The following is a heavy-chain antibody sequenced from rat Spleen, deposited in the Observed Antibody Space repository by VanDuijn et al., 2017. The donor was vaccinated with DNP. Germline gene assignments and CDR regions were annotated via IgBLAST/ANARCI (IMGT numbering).Heavy chain of an antibody. D-gene: IGHD1-7*01. CDR3: ARWTRYFDY. J-gene: IGHJ2*01. Sequence: VQLQESGSGLVKPSQSLSLTCSVTGYSITSNYWGWIRKFPGNKMEYIGHISYSGSTNYNPSLKRRISITRDTSKNHFFLHLNSVTSEDTATYYCARWTRYFDYWGQGVMVTVSS. CDR1: GYSITSNY. V-gene: IGHV3-1*01. CDR2: ISYSGST.